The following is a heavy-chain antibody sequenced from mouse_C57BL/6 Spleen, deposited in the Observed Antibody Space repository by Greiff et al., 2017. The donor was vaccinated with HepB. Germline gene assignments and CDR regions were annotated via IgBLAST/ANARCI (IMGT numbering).Heavy chain of an antibody. CDR3: ARELLGVYAMDY. CDR1: GFTFSDYG. CDR2: ISSGSSTI. Sequence: EVKLVESGGGLVKPGGSLKLSCAASGFTFSDYGMHWVRQAPEKGLEWVAYISSGSSTIYYADTVKGRFTISRDNAKNTLFLQMTSLRSEDTAMYYCARELLGVYAMDYWGQGTSVTVSS. J-gene: IGHJ4*01. D-gene: IGHD1-1*01. V-gene: IGHV5-17*01.